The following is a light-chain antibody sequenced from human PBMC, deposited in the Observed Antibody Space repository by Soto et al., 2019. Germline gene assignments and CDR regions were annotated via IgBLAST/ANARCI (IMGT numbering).Light chain of an antibody. CDR2: GAS. J-gene: IGKJ4*01. CDR3: QQYNNWPRT. CDR1: QSISIT. V-gene: IGKV3-15*01. Sequence: EIVMTQSPATLSVSPGERATLSCRASQSISITLAWYQQKPGQAPRLLIYGASTRATDIPARFSGSGSGTEFTLTISGPQSEDFAVYYCQQYNNWPRTFGGGTKVEI.